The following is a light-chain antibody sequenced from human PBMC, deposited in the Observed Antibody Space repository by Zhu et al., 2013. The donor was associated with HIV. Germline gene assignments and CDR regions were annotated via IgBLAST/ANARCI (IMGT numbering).Light chain of an antibody. Sequence: DIQMTQSPSSVSASVGDRVTITCRASQAISGWVAWYQQKPGKAPKLLIYGASSLQSGVSSRFSGSGSGTDFSLTVNSLQAEDFATYYCQQFHRYPWTFGQGTKVEI. J-gene: IGKJ1*01. CDR1: QAISGW. CDR3: QQFHRYPWT. V-gene: IGKV1-12*01. CDR2: GAS.